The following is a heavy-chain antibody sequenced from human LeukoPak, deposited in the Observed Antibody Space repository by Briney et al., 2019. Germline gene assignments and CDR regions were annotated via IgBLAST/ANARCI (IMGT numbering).Heavy chain of an antibody. CDR3: ARGHHYNYYYMDV. CDR1: GFTFSSYG. V-gene: IGHV3-30*03. CDR2: ISYDGSKK. J-gene: IGHJ6*03. Sequence: GGSLRLSCAASGFTFSSYGMHWVRQAPGKGLEWVALISYDGSKKYYADSVKGRFTISRDNSKNTLYLQMNSLRAEDTAVYYCARGHHYNYYYMDVWGKGTTVTVSS.